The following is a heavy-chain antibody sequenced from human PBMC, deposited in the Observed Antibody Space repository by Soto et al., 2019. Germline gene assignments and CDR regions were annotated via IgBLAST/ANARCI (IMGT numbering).Heavy chain of an antibody. Sequence: SETLSLTCTVSGGSISSGGYYWSWIRQHPGEGLEWIGYIYYSGSTYYNPSLKSRVTISVDTSKNQFSLKLSSVTAADTAVYYRAREPSRGYCSGGSCYGPYYFDYWGQGTLVTVS. D-gene: IGHD2-15*01. J-gene: IGHJ4*02. CDR1: GGSISSGGYY. CDR2: IYYSGST. V-gene: IGHV4-31*03. CDR3: AREPSRGYCSGGSCYGPYYFDY.